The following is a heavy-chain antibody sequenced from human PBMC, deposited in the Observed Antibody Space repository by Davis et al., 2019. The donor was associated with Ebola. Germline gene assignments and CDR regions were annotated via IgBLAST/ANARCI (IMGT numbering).Heavy chain of an antibody. CDR2: ISSSSSTI. J-gene: IGHJ4*02. Sequence: GESLKISCAASGFTFSSYSMNWVRQAPGKGLEWVSYISSSSSTIYYADSVKGRFTISRDNAKNTLYLQMNSLRAEDTAVYYCARDPYYDFWSGYWNWGQGTLVTVSS. V-gene: IGHV3-48*01. D-gene: IGHD3-3*01. CDR1: GFTFSSYS. CDR3: ARDPYYDFWSGYWN.